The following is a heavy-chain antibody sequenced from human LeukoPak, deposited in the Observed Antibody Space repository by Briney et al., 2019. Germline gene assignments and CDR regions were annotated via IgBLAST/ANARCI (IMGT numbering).Heavy chain of an antibody. J-gene: IGHJ5*02. CDR1: GGSISSYY. D-gene: IGHD2-2*01. Sequence: SETLSLTCTVSGGSISSYYWSWIRQPPGKGLEWIGYIYYSGSTNYNPSLKSRVTISVDTSKNQFSLKLSSVTAADTAVYYCARGTGYCSSTSCYDWFDPWGQGTLVTVSS. CDR2: IYYSGST. V-gene: IGHV4-59*12. CDR3: ARGTGYCSSTSCYDWFDP.